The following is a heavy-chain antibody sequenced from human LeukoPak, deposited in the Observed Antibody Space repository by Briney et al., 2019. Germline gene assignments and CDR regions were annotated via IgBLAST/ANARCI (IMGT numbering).Heavy chain of an antibody. CDR2: IKPSGST. V-gene: IGHV4-34*01. D-gene: IGHD4-17*01. J-gene: IGHJ3*01. CDR3: ARAGNGDGAFDL. Sequence: PSETLSLTCTVYGGSFSGYYWSWIRQPPGKGLEWIGEIKPSGSTNYNPSLKSQVTISGDTSKNQFSLKLSSVTAADTAVYYCARAGNGDGAFDLWGQGTMVSVSS. CDR1: GGSFSGYY.